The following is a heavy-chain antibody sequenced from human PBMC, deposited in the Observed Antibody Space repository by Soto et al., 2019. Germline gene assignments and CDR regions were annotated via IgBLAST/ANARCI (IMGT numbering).Heavy chain of an antibody. V-gene: IGHV4-59*01. CDR3: ARTNSGRDYYLDY. Sequence: SETLSLTCTVSGGSISSYYWSWIRQPPGKGLEWVGYIHYSGSTNYNPSLKSRVTISVDTPKNQFSLKLSSVTAADTAVYYCARTNSGRDYYLDYWCQGTLVTVSS. D-gene: IGHD5-12*01. CDR2: IHYSGST. CDR1: GGSISSYY. J-gene: IGHJ4*02.